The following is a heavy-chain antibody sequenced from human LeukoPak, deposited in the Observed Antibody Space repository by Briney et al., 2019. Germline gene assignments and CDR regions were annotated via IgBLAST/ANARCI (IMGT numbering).Heavy chain of an antibody. V-gene: IGHV5-51*01. CDR3: ARYPYYYGSGLTLFDY. Sequence: PGESLKISCKGSGYRFTSYWIGWVRQMPGKGLEWMGIIYPGDSDTRYSPSFQGQVTISADKSISTAYLQWSSLKASDTAMYYCARYPYYYGSGLTLFDYWGQGTLVTVSS. CDR1: GYRFTSYW. D-gene: IGHD3-10*01. J-gene: IGHJ4*02. CDR2: IYPGDSDT.